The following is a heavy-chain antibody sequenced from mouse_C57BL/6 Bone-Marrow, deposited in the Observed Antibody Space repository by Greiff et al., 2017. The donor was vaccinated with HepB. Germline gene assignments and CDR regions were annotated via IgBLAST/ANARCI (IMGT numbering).Heavy chain of an antibody. CDR3: ARNREDLLLRSDWYFDV. D-gene: IGHD1-1*01. V-gene: IGHV2-9-1*01. CDR1: GFSLTSYA. CDR2: IWTGGGT. Sequence: QVQLQQSGPGLVAPSQSLSITCTVSGFSLTSYAISWVRQPPGKGLEWLGVIWTGGGTNYNSALKSRLSISKDNSKSQVFLKMNSLQTDDTARYYCARNREDLLLRSDWYFDVWGTGTTVTVSS. J-gene: IGHJ1*03.